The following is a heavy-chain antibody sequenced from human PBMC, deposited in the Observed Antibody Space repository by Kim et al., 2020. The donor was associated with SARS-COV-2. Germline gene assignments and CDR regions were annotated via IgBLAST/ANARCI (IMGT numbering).Heavy chain of an antibody. D-gene: IGHD6-13*01. V-gene: IGHV4-34*01. Sequence: SETLSLTCAVYGGSFSGYYWSWIRQPPGKGLEWIGEINHSGSTNYNPSLKSRVTISVDTSKNQFSLKLSSVTAADTAVYYCARGREKARSSWYYYYYGMDVWGQGTTVTVSS. CDR3: ARGREKARSSWYYYYYGMDV. J-gene: IGHJ6*02. CDR2: INHSGST. CDR1: GGSFSGYY.